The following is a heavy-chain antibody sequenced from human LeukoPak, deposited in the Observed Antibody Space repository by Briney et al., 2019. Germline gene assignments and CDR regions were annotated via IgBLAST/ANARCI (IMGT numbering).Heavy chain of an antibody. D-gene: IGHD3-22*01. J-gene: IGHJ4*02. CDR2: INPSGGST. CDR3: ARAKEYYYDSSGAPYDY. CDR1: GGTFSSYA. Sequence: ASVKVSCKASGGTFSSYAISWVRQAPGQGLEWMGIINPSGGSTNYAQKFQGRVTMTRDTSTSTVYMELSSLRSEDTAVYYCARAKEYYYDSSGAPYDYWGQGTLVTVSS. V-gene: IGHV1-46*01.